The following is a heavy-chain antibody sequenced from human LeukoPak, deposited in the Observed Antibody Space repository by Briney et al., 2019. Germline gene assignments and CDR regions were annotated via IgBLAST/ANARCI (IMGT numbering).Heavy chain of an antibody. V-gene: IGHV5-51*01. CDR2: IYPGDSDT. CDR3: ARQVVVAATVAYYYYYMDV. Sequence: GESLKISCKGSGYSFTSYWIGWVRQMPGKGLEWMGIIYPGDSDTRYSPSFQGQVTISADKSISTAYLQWSSLKASDTAMYYCARQVVVAATVAYYYYYMDVWGKGTTVTISS. D-gene: IGHD2-15*01. CDR1: GYSFTSYW. J-gene: IGHJ6*03.